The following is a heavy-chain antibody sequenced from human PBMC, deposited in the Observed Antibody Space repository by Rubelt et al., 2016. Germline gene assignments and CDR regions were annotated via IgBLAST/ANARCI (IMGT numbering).Heavy chain of an antibody. Sequence: VQLQESGPGLVKPSETLSLPCTVSGGSISSYYWSWIRQPAGKGLEWIGRIHASGSTNYNPSLKSAVTMSLATSKNQVSLKLSSVTAADTAVYYCARDERLALPNEAFDIWGQGTMVTVSS. V-gene: IGHV4-4*07. J-gene: IGHJ3*02. CDR1: GGSISSYY. CDR3: ARDERLALPNEAFDI. CDR2: IHASGST. D-gene: IGHD3-3*01.